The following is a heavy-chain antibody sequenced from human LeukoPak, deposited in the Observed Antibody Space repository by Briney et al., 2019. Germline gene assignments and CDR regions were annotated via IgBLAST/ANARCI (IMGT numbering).Heavy chain of an antibody. CDR3: ARNGGGSWSIDY. V-gene: IGHV4-59*01. CDR1: GGSISSYY. Sequence: SETLSLTCTVSGGSISSYYWSWIRQPPGKGLEWIGYIYYSGSTNYNPSLKSRVTISVDTSKNQFSLKLSSVTAADTAVYCCARNGGGSWSIDYWGQGTLVTVSS. D-gene: IGHD2-15*01. CDR2: IYYSGST. J-gene: IGHJ4*02.